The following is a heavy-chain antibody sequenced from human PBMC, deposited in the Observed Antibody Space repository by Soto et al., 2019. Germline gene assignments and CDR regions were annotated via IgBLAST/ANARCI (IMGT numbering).Heavy chain of an antibody. CDR2: MNPNSGYT. CDR1: GYTFTNYD. J-gene: IGHJ4*02. D-gene: IGHD5-12*01. Sequence: ASVKVSCKASGYTFTNYDINWVRQATGQGLEWMGWMNPNSGYTGYAQKFQGRVSMTRNTSISTAYMELSSLRSEDTAVYYCARGLKNTVTTMGNEYWGQGTLVTVSS. CDR3: ARGLKNTVTTMGNEY. V-gene: IGHV1-8*01.